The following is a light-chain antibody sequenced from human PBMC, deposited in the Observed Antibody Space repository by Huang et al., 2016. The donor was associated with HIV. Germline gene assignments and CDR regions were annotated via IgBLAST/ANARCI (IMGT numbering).Light chain of an antibody. V-gene: IGKV3-11*01. CDR2: DAS. Sequence: PGERATLSCRASQSVNRYLAWYQQKPGQAPRLLIYDASNRATGIPARFSGSGSGTDFTLTISSLEPEDFAVYYCQQRSNWPPITFGQGTQLEIK. CDR3: QQRSNWPPIT. J-gene: IGKJ5*01. CDR1: QSVNRY.